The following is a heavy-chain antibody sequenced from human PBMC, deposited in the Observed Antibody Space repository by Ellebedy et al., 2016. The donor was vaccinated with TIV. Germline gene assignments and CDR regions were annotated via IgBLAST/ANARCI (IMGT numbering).Heavy chain of an antibody. Sequence: AASVKVSCKASGYNFIKYGISWVRQAPGQGLEWMGWMNPNSGHTGYAQKVQGRVTMTRDTSINTAYMELRSLTSEDTAVYYCANNMPLTGDFDYWGQGTLVTVSS. CDR2: MNPNSGHT. V-gene: IGHV1-8*01. CDR3: ANNMPLTGDFDY. J-gene: IGHJ4*02. CDR1: GYNFIKYG. D-gene: IGHD7-27*01.